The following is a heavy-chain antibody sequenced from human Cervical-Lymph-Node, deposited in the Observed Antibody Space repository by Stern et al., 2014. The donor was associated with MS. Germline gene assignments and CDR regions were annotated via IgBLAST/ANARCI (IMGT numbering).Heavy chain of an antibody. CDR2: ISGSGGDT. D-gene: IGHD6-13*01. J-gene: IGHJ6*02. CDR1: GFTFSSYT. CDR3: AKDRSSSSWYGAGMDV. Sequence: EVQLVESGGGLVQPGGSLRLSCAASGFTFSSYTMSWVRQAPGKGLEWVSAISGSGGDTYYADSVKGRFTISRDNSKNTLYLQMNSLRAEDTAVYYCAKDRSSSSWYGAGMDVWGQGTTVTVSS. V-gene: IGHV3-23*04.